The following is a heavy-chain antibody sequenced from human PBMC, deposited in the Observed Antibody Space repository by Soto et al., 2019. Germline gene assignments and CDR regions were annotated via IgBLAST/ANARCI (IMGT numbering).Heavy chain of an antibody. Sequence: QVQLVQSGAEVKKPGSSVKVSCKASGGTFSSYTISWVRQAPGQGLEWMGRIIPILGIANYAQKFQGRVTXTXXKSTSTAYMELSSLRSEDTAVYYCARHDYGGNYDYWGQGTLVTVSS. CDR2: IIPILGIA. D-gene: IGHD4-17*01. J-gene: IGHJ4*02. CDR3: ARHDYGGNYDY. V-gene: IGHV1-69*02. CDR1: GGTFSSYT.